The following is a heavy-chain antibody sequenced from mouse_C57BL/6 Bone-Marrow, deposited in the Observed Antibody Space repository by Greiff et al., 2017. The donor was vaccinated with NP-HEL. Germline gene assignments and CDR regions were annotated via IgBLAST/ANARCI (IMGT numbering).Heavy chain of an antibody. CDR2: IDPSDSYT. CDR1: GYTFTSYW. D-gene: IGHD1-1*02. J-gene: IGHJ2*01. V-gene: IGHV1-69*01. CDR3: ARKDYYGVYFDY. Sequence: VQLQQPGAELVMPGASVKLSCKASGYTFTSYWMHWVKQRPGQGLERIGEIDPSDSYTNYNQKFKGKSTLTVDKSSSTAYMQLSSLTSEDSAVYYCARKDYYGVYFDYWGQGTTLTVSS.